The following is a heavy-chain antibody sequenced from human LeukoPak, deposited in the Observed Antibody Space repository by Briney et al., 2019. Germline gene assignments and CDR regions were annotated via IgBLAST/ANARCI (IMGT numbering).Heavy chain of an antibody. CDR1: GFTFRSYD. J-gene: IGHJ4*02. D-gene: IGHD2-2*01. CDR2: IGTAGEI. CDR3: ATKGLGYCSSTSCSPFDY. Sequence: GGSLRLSCAASGFTFRSYDMHWVRQATGKGLEWVSGIGTAGEIYYPGSVKGRFTISRENAKNSLYLQMNSLRAGDTAVYYCATKGLGYCSSTSCSPFDYWGQGTLVTVSS. V-gene: IGHV3-13*01.